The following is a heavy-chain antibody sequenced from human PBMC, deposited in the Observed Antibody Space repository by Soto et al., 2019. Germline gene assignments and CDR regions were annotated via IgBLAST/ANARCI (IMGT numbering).Heavy chain of an antibody. J-gene: IGHJ4*02. CDR1: GYTFTSYA. CDR2: INAGNGST. D-gene: IGHD3-3*01. Sequence: QVQLVQSGAEVKKPGASVKVSCKASGYTFTSYAMHWVRQAPGQRLEWMGWINAGNGSTKYSQKFQGRVTITRDTSASTAYTELSSLRSEDTAVYYCASLTYYDFWSGYYTVIDYWGQGTLVTVSS. CDR3: ASLTYYDFWSGYYTVIDY. V-gene: IGHV1-3*01.